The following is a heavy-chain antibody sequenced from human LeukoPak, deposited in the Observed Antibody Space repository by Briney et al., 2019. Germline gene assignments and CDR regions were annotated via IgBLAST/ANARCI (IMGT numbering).Heavy chain of an antibody. CDR1: GGTFSSYA. Sequence: SVKVSCKASGGTFSSYAISWVRQAPGQGLEWMGGIIPIFGTANYAQKFQGRVTITADESTSAAYMELSSLRSEDTAVYYCARPQDFGLTGMNAFDIWGQGTMVTVSS. CDR2: IIPIFGTA. J-gene: IGHJ3*02. CDR3: ARPQDFGLTGMNAFDI. V-gene: IGHV1-69*13. D-gene: IGHD7-27*01.